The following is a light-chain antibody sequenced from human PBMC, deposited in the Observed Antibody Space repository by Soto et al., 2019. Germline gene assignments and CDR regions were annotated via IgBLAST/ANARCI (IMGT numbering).Light chain of an antibody. Sequence: IVLTQSPGTLSLSPWERATLSCRASQSVSNNYLAWYQQKPGQAPRLLIYGASTRAAGFPARFSGSGSGTEFTLTISSLQSEDFAVYYCQQYNNWPPATFGQGTKVDIK. CDR3: QQYNNWPPAT. CDR1: QSVSNN. J-gene: IGKJ1*01. CDR2: GAS. V-gene: IGKV3-15*01.